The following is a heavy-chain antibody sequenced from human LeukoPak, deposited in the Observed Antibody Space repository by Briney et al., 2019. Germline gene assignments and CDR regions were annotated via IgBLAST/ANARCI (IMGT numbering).Heavy chain of an antibody. D-gene: IGHD1-26*01. CDR1: GGSIRSTNW. Sequence: PSETLSLTCGVSGGSIRSTNWWSWVRQPPGQGLEWIGEISLAGQTNFTPSLNGRVTMSLDESRNQLSLKLTSVTAADTAMYYCSRESGAFCPFGYWGQGTLVSVSS. J-gene: IGHJ4*02. CDR3: SRESGAFCPFGY. V-gene: IGHV4/OR15-8*02. CDR2: ISLAGQT.